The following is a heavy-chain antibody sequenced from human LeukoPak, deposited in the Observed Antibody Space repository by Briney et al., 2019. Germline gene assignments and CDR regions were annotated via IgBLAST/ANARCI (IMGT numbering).Heavy chain of an antibody. Sequence: KTSETLSLTCTVSGYSISSGYYWGWIRQPPGKGLEWIGSIYHSGSTYYNPSLKSRVTISVDTSKNQFSLKLSSVTAADTAVYYCARDLAYSSSWYQDYYYYYMDVWGKGTTVTISS. D-gene: IGHD6-13*01. V-gene: IGHV4-38-2*02. CDR3: ARDLAYSSSWYQDYYYYYMDV. J-gene: IGHJ6*03. CDR1: GYSISSGYY. CDR2: IYHSGST.